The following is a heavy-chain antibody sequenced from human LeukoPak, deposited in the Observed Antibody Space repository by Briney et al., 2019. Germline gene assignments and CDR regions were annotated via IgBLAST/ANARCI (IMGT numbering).Heavy chain of an antibody. D-gene: IGHD2-2*01. V-gene: IGHV4-39*01. CDR3: ARPIAQTYCSSTSCPQGWFDP. CDR2: IYHSGST. CDR1: GGSISSSSYY. Sequence: SETLSLTCTVSGGSISSSSYYWGWIRQPPGKGLEWIGSIYHSGSTYYNPSLKSRVTISVDTSKNQFSLKLSSVTAADTAVYYCARPIAQTYCSSTSCPQGWFDPWGQGTLVTVSS. J-gene: IGHJ5*02.